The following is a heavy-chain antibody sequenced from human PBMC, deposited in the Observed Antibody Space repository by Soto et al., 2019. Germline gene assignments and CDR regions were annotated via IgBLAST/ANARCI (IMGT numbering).Heavy chain of an antibody. D-gene: IGHD6-19*01. CDR3: AKGGRQWLVTSDFNY. V-gene: IGHV3-30*18. Sequence: GGSLRLSCAASGFIFSSDWMHWVRQAPGKGLEWVSVVNTDGSNTHYADSVKGRFTISRDSSKNTVSLEMTSLRAEDTAVYYCAKGGRQWLVTSDFNYWGQGALVTVSS. CDR2: VNTDGSNT. J-gene: IGHJ4*02. CDR1: GFIFSSDW.